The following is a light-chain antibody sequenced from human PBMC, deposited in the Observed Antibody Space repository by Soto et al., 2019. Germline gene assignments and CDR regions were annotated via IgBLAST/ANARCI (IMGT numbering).Light chain of an antibody. CDR2: EVN. J-gene: IGLJ2*01. V-gene: IGLV2-8*01. Sequence: QSALTQLPTASGSPGQSVTISCTGTSSDVGGYNYVSWYQQHPGKAPKLMISEVNKRPSGVPDRFSGSKSGNTASLTVSGLQAEDEADYYCSSYAGSNYVVFGGGTKVTVL. CDR3: SSYAGSNYVV. CDR1: SSDVGGYNY.